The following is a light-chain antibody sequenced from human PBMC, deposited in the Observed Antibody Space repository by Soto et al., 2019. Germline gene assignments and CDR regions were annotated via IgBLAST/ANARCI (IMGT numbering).Light chain of an antibody. CDR2: EVN. V-gene: IGLV2-23*02. Sequence: QSVLTQPASVSGSPGQSITISCTGTSSYVGSYNLVSWYQQHPGKAPKLMIYEVNKRPTGVSNRFSGSKSGNTASLTISGLQAEDEADYYCCSYASSSNYVFGTGTKVTVL. CDR1: SSYVGSYNL. J-gene: IGLJ1*01. CDR3: CSYASSSNYV.